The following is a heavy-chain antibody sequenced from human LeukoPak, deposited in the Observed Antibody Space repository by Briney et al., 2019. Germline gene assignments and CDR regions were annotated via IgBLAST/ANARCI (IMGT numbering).Heavy chain of an antibody. J-gene: IGHJ3*02. Sequence: PGGSLRLSCAASGFIFDDFAMHWVRQAPGKGLEWVSGISWNSGTIGYVDSVKGRFTISRDNAKNSLYLQMNSLRVEDTAMYYCARGSNALAIWGQGTMVTVSS. V-gene: IGHV3-9*01. CDR1: GFIFDDFA. CDR3: ARGSNALAI. CDR2: ISWNSGTI.